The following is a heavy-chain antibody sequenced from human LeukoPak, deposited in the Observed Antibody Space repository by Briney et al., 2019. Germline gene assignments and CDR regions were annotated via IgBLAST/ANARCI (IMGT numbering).Heavy chain of an antibody. D-gene: IGHD1-26*01. J-gene: IGHJ4*02. V-gene: IGHV1-8*03. Sequence: ASVKVSCKASGYTFTSYDSNWVRQATGQGLEWMGWMNPNSGNTGYAQKFQGRVTITRNTSISTAYMELSSLRSEDTAVYYCARLGGSFREVGDDYWGQRTLVTVSS. CDR2: MNPNSGNT. CDR3: ARLGGSFREVGDDY. CDR1: GYTFTSYD.